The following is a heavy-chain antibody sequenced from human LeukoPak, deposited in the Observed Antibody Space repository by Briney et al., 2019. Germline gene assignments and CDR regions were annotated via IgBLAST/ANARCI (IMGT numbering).Heavy chain of an antibody. CDR1: GFTFSDYY. J-gene: IGHJ4*02. CDR2: ISSSGSTI. V-gene: IGHV3-11*01. Sequence: GGSLRLSCAASGFTFSDYYMSWIRQAPGKGLEWVSYISSSGSTIYYADSVKGRFTISRDNSKYTLYLQMNSLRAEDTAVYYCARGRRGSYLDYWGQGTLVTVSS. CDR3: ARGRRGSYLDY. D-gene: IGHD1-26*01.